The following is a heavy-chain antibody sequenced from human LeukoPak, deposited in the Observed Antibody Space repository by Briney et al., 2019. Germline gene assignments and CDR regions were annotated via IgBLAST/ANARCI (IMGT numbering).Heavy chain of an antibody. CDR2: IYYSGST. CDR1: GGSISSSSYY. V-gene: IGHV4-39*01. CDR3: ARRSYCSSTSCYGWDYYYGMDV. J-gene: IGHJ6*02. Sequence: PSETLSLTCTVSGGSISSSSYYWGWIRQPPRKGLEWIGSIYYSGSTYYNPSLKSRVTISVDTSKNQFSLKLSSVTAADTAVYYCARRSYCSSTSCYGWDYYYGMDVWGQGTTVTVSS. D-gene: IGHD2-2*01.